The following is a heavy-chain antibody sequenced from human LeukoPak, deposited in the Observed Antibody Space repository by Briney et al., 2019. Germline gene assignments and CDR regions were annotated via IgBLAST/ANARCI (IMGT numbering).Heavy chain of an antibody. J-gene: IGHJ4*02. CDR1: GYTFSNYD. V-gene: IGHV1-8*01. D-gene: IGHD1-1*01. CDR3: AGYRRGVYYFDY. Sequence: APVKVSCKASGYTFSNYDINWVRQATGQALEWMGWMNPNSGNTGFAQKFQGRVTMTRNISISTAYMELSSLRSEDTAVYHCAGYRRGVYYFDYWGQGTLVTVSS. CDR2: MNPNSGNT.